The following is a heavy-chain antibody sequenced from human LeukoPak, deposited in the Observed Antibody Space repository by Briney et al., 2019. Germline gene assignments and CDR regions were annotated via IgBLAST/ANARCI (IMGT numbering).Heavy chain of an antibody. Sequence: GGSLRLSCAASGFTFSDYYMSWIRQAPGKGLEWVSYISSSGSTIYYADSVKGRFTISRDNAKNSLYLQMNSLRAEDTAVYYCARARDYSYYYYYYMDVWGKGTTVTVSS. CDR3: ARARDYSYYYYYYMDV. CDR2: ISSSGSTI. J-gene: IGHJ6*03. V-gene: IGHV3-11*04. CDR1: GFTFSDYY. D-gene: IGHD3-10*01.